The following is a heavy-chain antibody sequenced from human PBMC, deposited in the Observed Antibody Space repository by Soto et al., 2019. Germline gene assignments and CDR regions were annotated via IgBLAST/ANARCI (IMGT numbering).Heavy chain of an antibody. CDR1: GFTFSTYA. J-gene: IGHJ4*02. Sequence: EVELLESGGGLVQPEGSLRLSCAASGFTFSTYAMGWVRQAPGKGLEWVSVVSSGGGTHYADSVKGRFTVSRDNSKTTLALQMTRLRADDTAVYYCAKRRGAGSNFEYWGPGALVTVAS. CDR3: AKRRGAGSNFEY. D-gene: IGHD2-15*01. V-gene: IGHV3-23*01. CDR2: VSSGGGT.